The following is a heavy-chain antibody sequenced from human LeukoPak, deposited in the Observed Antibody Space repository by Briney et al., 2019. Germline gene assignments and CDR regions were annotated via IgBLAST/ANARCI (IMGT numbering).Heavy chain of an antibody. V-gene: IGHV4-30-4*08. CDR3: ASHPRSYDSSGYYWDY. Sequence: SETLSLTCTVSGGSISSGDYYCSWIRRPPGKGLEWIGYIHYSGSTYYNPSLKSRVTISVDTSKNQFSLKLSSVTAADTAMYYCASHPRSYDSSGYYWDYWGQGTLVTVSS. CDR1: GGSISSGDYY. D-gene: IGHD3-22*01. CDR2: IHYSGST. J-gene: IGHJ4*02.